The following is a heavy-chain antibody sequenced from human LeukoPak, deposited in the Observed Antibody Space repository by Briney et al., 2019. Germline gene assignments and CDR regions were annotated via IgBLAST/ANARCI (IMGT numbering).Heavy chain of an antibody. V-gene: IGHV3-48*03. D-gene: IGHD3-10*01. CDR1: GFTFSSYE. CDR3: ARGGIIMVRGVPYYYYGMDV. Sequence: GGSLRLSCAASGFTFSSYEMNWVRQAPGKGLEWVSYISSSGSTIYYADSVKGRFTISRDNAKNSLYLQMNSLRAEDTAVYYCARGGIIMVRGVPYYYYGMDVWGQGTTVTVSS. CDR2: ISSSGSTI. J-gene: IGHJ6*02.